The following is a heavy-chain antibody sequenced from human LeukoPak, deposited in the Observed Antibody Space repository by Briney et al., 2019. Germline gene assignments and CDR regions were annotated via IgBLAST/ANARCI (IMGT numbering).Heavy chain of an antibody. V-gene: IGHV3-21*04. CDR2: ISYTGTYI. CDR1: AFSLSAYN. CDR3: VRDRGTYRPIDY. J-gene: IGHJ4*02. D-gene: IGHD1-26*01. Sequence: PGGSLRHSCAASAFSLSAYNMNWVRQAPGKGLEWVSSISYTGTYIYYADSVKGRFTISRDNAQNSLYLQMNSLRAEDTAIYYCVRDRGTYRPIDYWGQGTLVTVSS.